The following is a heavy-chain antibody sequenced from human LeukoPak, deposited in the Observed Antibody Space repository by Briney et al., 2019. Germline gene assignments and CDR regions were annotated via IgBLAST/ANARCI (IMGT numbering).Heavy chain of an antibody. D-gene: IGHD3-10*01. CDR2: LLSDASRT. CDR3: ARVGDYGSGFDY. CDR1: GFTVSTYW. V-gene: IGHV3-74*01. J-gene: IGHJ4*02. Sequence: GGSLRLSCAASGFTVSTYWMHWVRQGPGKGLVWASRLLSDASRTTYANSVKGRFTISGDNAKNTLYLQMNSLREEDTAVYYCARVGDYGSGFDYWGQGTLVTVSS.